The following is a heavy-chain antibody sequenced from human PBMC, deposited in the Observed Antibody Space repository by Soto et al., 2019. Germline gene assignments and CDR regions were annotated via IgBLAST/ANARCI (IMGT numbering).Heavy chain of an antibody. CDR2: IYSSGST. Sequence: SETLSLTCSVSGDSVSSYNYYWSWIRQSPGKGLEWIGYIYSSGSTNYNPSLKSRVTISVDTSKNQFSLKLSSVTAADTAVYYCASAPEKPLIQPNFDYWGQGALVTVPS. V-gene: IGHV4-61*01. CDR1: GDSVSSYNYY. J-gene: IGHJ4*02. D-gene: IGHD5-18*01. CDR3: ASAPEKPLIQPNFDY.